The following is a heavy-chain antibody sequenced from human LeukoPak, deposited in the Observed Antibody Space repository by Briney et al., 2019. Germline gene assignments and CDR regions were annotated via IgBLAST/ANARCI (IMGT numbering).Heavy chain of an antibody. J-gene: IGHJ4*02. V-gene: IGHV1-69*05. CDR2: IIPIFGTA. D-gene: IGHD3-22*01. CDR3: ARHQIGYYDSSGYYFGYFDY. Sequence: SVKVSCKASGGTFSSYAISWVRQAPGQGLEWMGGIIPIFGTANYAQKFQGRVTITTDESTSTAYMELSSLRSEDTAVYYCARHQIGYYDSSGYYFGYFDYWGQGTLVTVSS. CDR1: GGTFSSYA.